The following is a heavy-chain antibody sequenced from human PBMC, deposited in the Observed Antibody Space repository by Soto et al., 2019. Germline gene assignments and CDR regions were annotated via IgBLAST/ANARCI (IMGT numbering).Heavy chain of an antibody. D-gene: IGHD6-13*01. Sequence: PSETLSLTCGVSGYSISSGYYWAWIRQPPGKGLEWIGSIYHSGSTYYNPSLKSRATISVDTSKNQFSLKLSSVTAADTAMSYCAKGIASAGPFDFWGRGTLVTVSS. J-gene: IGHJ4*02. CDR1: GYSISSGYY. V-gene: IGHV4-38-2*01. CDR2: IYHSGST. CDR3: AKGIASAGPFDF.